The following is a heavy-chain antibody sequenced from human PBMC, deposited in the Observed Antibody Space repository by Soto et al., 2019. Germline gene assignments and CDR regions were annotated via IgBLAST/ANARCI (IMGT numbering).Heavy chain of an antibody. CDR2: IKQDGSEK. V-gene: IGHV3-7*01. J-gene: IGHJ6*03. Sequence: PGGSLRLSCAASGFTFSSYWMSWVRQAPGKGLEWVANIKQDGSEKYYVDSVKGRFTISRDNAKNSLYLQMNSLRAEDTAVYYCARVSLAFYYYYYYMDVWGKGTTVTAP. CDR3: ARVSLAFYYYYYYMDV. D-gene: IGHD3-3*02. CDR1: GFTFSSYW.